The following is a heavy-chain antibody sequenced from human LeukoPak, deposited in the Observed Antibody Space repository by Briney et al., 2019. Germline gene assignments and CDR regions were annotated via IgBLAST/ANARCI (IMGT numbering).Heavy chain of an antibody. D-gene: IGHD6-19*01. Sequence: SVKVSCKASGGTFSSYAISWVRQAPGQGLGWMGGIIPIFGTANYAQKFQGRVTITADESTSTAYMELSSLRSEDTAVYYCARLQYGGAVAGWYFDLWGRGTLVTVSS. CDR1: GGTFSSYA. J-gene: IGHJ2*01. V-gene: IGHV1-69*13. CDR3: ARLQYGGAVAGWYFDL. CDR2: IIPIFGTA.